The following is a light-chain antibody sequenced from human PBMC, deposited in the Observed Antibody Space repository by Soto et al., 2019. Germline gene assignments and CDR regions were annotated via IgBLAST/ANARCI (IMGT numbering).Light chain of an antibody. J-gene: IGKJ1*01. V-gene: IGKV1-39*01. Sequence: DIQMTQSPSSLSASVGDRVTITCRASQSISSYLNWYQQKPGKAPKLLIYAASSLQSGVPSRFSGSGSGTDFTLTISSLQPEDFATYYCQQSYSTPLWTFAQVTKVVIK. CDR1: QSISSY. CDR3: QQSYSTPLWT. CDR2: AAS.